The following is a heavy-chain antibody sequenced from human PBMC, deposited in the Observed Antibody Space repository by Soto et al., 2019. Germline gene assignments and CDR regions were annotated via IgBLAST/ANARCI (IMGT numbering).Heavy chain of an antibody. CDR2: ISSSSSYI. D-gene: IGHD2-15*01. Sequence: LRLSCAASGFTFSSYSMNWVRQAPGKGLEWVSSISSSSSYIYYADSVKGRFTISRDNAKNSLYLQMNSLRAEDTAVYYCARDAVVVAATLDYWGQGTLVTVSS. CDR3: ARDAVVVAATLDY. V-gene: IGHV3-21*01. CDR1: GFTFSSYS. J-gene: IGHJ4*02.